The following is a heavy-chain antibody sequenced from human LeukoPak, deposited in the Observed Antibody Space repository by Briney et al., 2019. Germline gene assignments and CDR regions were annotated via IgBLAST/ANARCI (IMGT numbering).Heavy chain of an antibody. V-gene: IGHV1-69*01. CDR1: GGTFSSYA. CDR2: IIPIFGTA. J-gene: IGHJ5*02. D-gene: IGHD2-2*01. CDR3: ARDPDDCSSTSCSP. Sequence: ASVKVSCKASGGTFSSYAISWVRQAPGQGLEWMGGIIPIFGTANYAQKFQGRVTITADESASTAYMELSSLRSEVTAVYYCARDPDDCSSTSCSPWGQGTLATVSS.